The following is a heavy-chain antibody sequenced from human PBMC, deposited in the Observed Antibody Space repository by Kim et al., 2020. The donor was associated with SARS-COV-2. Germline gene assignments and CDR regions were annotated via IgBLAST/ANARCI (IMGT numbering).Heavy chain of an antibody. CDR3: ATAYVSGSPFRMDV. V-gene: IGHV1-58*01. D-gene: IGHD3-10*01. J-gene: IGHJ6*04. Sequence: YAQKFRQRLTITRDMSTSTAYLELSSLRSEDTAVYYCATAYVSGSPFRMDVWGKGTTVTVSS.